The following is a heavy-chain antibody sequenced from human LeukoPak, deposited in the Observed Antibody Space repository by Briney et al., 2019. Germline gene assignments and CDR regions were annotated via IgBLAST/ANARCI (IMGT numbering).Heavy chain of an antibody. CDR1: GFTFSSYA. CDR3: AKCGIGTYYYYMDV. V-gene: IGHV3-23*01. J-gene: IGHJ6*03. CDR2: ISGSGGST. Sequence: GGSLRLSCAASGFTFSSYAMTWVRQAPGKGLERVSAISGSGGSTYYADSVKGRFTISRDNSRNTLNLQMNSLRAEDTAVYYCAKCGIGTYYYYMDVWGKGTTFNV. D-gene: IGHD1-26*01.